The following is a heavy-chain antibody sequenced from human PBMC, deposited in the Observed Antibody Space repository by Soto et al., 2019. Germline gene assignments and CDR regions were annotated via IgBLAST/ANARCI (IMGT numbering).Heavy chain of an antibody. Sequence: PGGSLRLSCAASGFTFSSYGMHWVRQAPGKGLEWVAVISYDGSNKYYADSVKGRFTISRDNSKNTLYLQMNSLRAEDTAVYYCAKSGGDDPDAFDIWGQGTMVTVSS. CDR3: AKSGGDDPDAFDI. CDR2: ISYDGSNK. J-gene: IGHJ3*02. D-gene: IGHD3-10*01. V-gene: IGHV3-30*18. CDR1: GFTFSSYG.